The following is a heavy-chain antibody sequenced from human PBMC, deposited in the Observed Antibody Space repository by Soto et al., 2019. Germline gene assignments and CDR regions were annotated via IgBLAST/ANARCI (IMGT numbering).Heavy chain of an antibody. V-gene: IGHV4-34*01. Sequence: SETLSLTCAVYGGSFSGYYWSWIRQPPGKGLEWIGEINHSGSTNYNPSLKSRVTISVDTSKNQFSLKLSSVTAADTAVYYCARGPGGHFYFGMDDWGQGTTVTVSS. J-gene: IGHJ6*02. CDR2: INHSGST. D-gene: IGHD3-10*01. CDR1: GGSFSGYY. CDR3: ARGPGGHFYFGMDD.